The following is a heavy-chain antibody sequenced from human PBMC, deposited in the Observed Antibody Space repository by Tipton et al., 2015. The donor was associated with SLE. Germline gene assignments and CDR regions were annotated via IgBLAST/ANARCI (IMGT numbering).Heavy chain of an antibody. CDR1: GGSISSSNL. Sequence: SLRLSCAVSGGSISSSNLWSWVRQPPGKGLEWIGEISHSGSTTYKPSLKSRVTIAVDKSKNQFSLKLTSVTAADTAMYYCARDPRIYCSGGSCYPEAFDIWGQGTMVTVSS. CDR2: ISHSGST. V-gene: IGHV4-4*02. CDR3: ARDPRIYCSGGSCYPEAFDI. D-gene: IGHD2-15*01. J-gene: IGHJ3*02.